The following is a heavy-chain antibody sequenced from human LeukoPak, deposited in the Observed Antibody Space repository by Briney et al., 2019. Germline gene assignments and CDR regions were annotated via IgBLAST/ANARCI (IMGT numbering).Heavy chain of an antibody. V-gene: IGHV1-8*03. CDR1: VYTFTSYD. J-gene: IGHJ6*03. Sequence: ASVKVSCKASVYTFTSYDINWVRQATGQGREWMGWMNPNCGNTGYAQKFQGRVTITRNTSISTAYMELSSLRSEDTAVYYCAKTTVVRGVKYYYYYMDGWGKGTTVTVSS. CDR2: MNPNCGNT. D-gene: IGHD3-10*01. CDR3: AKTTVVRGVKYYYYYMDG.